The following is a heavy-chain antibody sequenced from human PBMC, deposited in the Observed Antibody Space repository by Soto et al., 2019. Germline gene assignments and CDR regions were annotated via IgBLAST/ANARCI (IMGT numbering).Heavy chain of an antibody. CDR1: GYTFTSYD. CDR2: MNPNSGNT. CDR3: ARGINYYDYGDDAFDI. D-gene: IGHD3-22*01. Sequence: QVQLMQSGAEVKKPGASVKVSCKASGYTFTSYDINWVRQATGQGLEWVGWMNPNSGNTGYVQKFQGRVTMTRSTSISTAYMELSSLRSEDTAVYYCARGINYYDYGDDAFDIWGQGTMVTVSS. V-gene: IGHV1-8*01. J-gene: IGHJ3*02.